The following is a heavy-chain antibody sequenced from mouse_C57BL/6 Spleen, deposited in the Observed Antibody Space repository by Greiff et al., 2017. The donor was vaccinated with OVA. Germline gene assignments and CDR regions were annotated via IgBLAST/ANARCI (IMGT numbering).Heavy chain of an antibody. CDR1: GFTFSSYA. CDR3: ARDYYGSRRGFAY. J-gene: IGHJ3*01. V-gene: IGHV5-4*01. CDR2: ISDGGSYT. D-gene: IGHD1-1*01. Sequence: EVKVVESGGGLVKPGGSLKLSCAASGFTFSSYAMSWVRQTPEKRLEWVATISDGGSYTYYPDNVKGRFTISRDNAKNNLYLQMSHLKSEDTAMYYCARDYYGSRRGFAYWGQGTLVTVSA.